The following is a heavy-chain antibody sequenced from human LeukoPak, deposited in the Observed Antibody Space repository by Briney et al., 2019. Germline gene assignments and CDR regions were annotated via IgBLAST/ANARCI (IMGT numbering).Heavy chain of an antibody. CDR1: GGSISSYY. D-gene: IGHD3-22*01. CDR2: IYTGGST. V-gene: IGHV4-4*07. J-gene: IGHJ4*02. CDR3: ARSHPYYYDSSGYEFDY. Sequence: SETLSLTCTVSGGSISSYYWSWIRQPAGKGLEWIGRIYTGGSTNYNPSLKSRVTMSVDTSKNQFSLKLSSVTAADTAVYYCARSHPYYYDSSGYEFDYWGQGTLVTVSS.